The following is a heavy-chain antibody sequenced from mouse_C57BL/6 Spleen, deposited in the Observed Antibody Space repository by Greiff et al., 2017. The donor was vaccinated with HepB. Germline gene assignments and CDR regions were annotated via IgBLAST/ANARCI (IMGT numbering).Heavy chain of an antibody. J-gene: IGHJ2*01. V-gene: IGHV5-4*01. Sequence: EVQLVESGGGLVKPGGSLKLSCAASGFTFSSYAMSWVRQTPEKRLEWVATISDGGSYTYYPDNVKGRFTISRDNAKNNLYLQMSHLKSEDTAMYYCERGHYYGSTYFDYWGQGTTLTVSS. CDR3: ERGHYYGSTYFDY. CDR2: ISDGGSYT. D-gene: IGHD1-1*01. CDR1: GFTFSSYA.